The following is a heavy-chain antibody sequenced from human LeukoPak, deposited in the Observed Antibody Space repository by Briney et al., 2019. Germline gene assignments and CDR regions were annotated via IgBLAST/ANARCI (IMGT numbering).Heavy chain of an antibody. J-gene: IGHJ4*02. V-gene: IGHV4-34*01. CDR3: ARRAHRVTMIVVAHPTPFDY. CDR1: GFTFSDYY. CDR2: INHSGST. Sequence: PGGSLRLSCAASGFTFSDYYMSWIRQPPGKGLEWIGEINHSGSTNYNPSLKSRVTISVDTSKNQFSLKLSSVTAADTAVYYCARRAHRVTMIVVAHPTPFDYWGQGTLVTVSS. D-gene: IGHD3-22*01.